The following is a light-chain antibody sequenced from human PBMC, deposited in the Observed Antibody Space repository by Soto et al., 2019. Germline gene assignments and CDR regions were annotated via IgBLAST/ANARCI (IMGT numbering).Light chain of an antibody. CDR3: QQYNSYSWT. CDR2: DAS. CDR1: QSISSW. V-gene: IGKV1-5*01. Sequence: QMTQSQSSLSASVGDSVTITCRASQSISSWLAWYQQKPGKAPKLLIYDASSLQSGVPSRFSGSGSGTEFTLTISSMQPDDFATYYCQQYNSYSWTVGKGTKGDIK. J-gene: IGKJ1*01.